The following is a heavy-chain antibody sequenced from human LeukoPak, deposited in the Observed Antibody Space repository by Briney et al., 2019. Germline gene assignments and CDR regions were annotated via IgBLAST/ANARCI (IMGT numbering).Heavy chain of an antibody. CDR2: ISGDGGST. CDR1: GFTFDDYA. Sequence: PGGSLRLSCAASGFTFDDYAMHWVRQAPGKGLEWVSLISGDGGSTYYADSVKGRFTISRDNSKNSLYLQMNSLRTEDTALYYCAKDIDLPRYCSGGSSYREVGLPYSFDYWGQGTLVTVSS. D-gene: IGHD2-15*01. CDR3: AKDIDLPRYCSGGSSYREVGLPYSFDY. V-gene: IGHV3-43*02. J-gene: IGHJ4*01.